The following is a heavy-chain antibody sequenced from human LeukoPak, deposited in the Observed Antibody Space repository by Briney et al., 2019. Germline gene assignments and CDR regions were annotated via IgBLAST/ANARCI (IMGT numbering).Heavy chain of an antibody. CDR2: ISASGAVP. J-gene: IGHJ4*02. V-gene: IGHV3-11*04. CDR3: ARSLIVASEDF. Sequence: GGSLRLSCAASGFRFDSFYMGWIRQVPGKGLDYIALISASGAVPYYAESVEGRFTISRDNAKNSVSLQMNSLSADDTAIYYCARSLIVASEDFWGQGTQVIVSS. D-gene: IGHD3-22*01. CDR1: GFRFDSFY.